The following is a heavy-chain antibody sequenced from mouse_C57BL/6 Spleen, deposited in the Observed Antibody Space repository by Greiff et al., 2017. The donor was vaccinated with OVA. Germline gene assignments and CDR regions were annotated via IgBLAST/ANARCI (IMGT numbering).Heavy chain of an antibody. CDR3: ACHYGSSPYYFDY. CDR2: ISSGGSYT. V-gene: IGHV5-6*01. J-gene: IGHJ2*01. D-gene: IGHD1-1*01. Sequence: EVQLVESGGDLVKPGGSLKLSCAASGFTFSSYGMSWVRQTPDKRLEWVATISSGGSYTYYPDSVKGRFTISRDNAKNTLYLQLSSLKSEDTAMDYCACHYGSSPYYFDYWGQGTTLTVSS. CDR1: GFTFSSYG.